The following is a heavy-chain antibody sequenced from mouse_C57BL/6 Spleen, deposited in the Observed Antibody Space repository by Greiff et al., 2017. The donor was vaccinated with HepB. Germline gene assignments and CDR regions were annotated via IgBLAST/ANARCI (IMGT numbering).Heavy chain of an antibody. V-gene: IGHV5-16*01. J-gene: IGHJ2*01. CDR3: ARGGGTGLYYFDY. CDR1: GFTFRDYY. CDR2: INYDGSST. D-gene: IGHD4-1*01. Sequence: EGKLMESEGGLVQPGRSMKLSCTASGFTFRDYYMAWVRQGPEKGLEWVANINYDGSSTYYLDSLKSRFIISRDNAKNILYLQMSSLKSEDTATYYCARGGGTGLYYFDYWGQGTTLTVSS.